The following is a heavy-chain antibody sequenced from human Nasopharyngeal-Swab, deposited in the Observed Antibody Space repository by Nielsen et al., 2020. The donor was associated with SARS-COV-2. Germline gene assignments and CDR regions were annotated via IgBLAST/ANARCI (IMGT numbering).Heavy chain of an antibody. Sequence: WMRQPRGKGLEWIGEINHSGSTNYNPSLKSRVTISVDTSKNQFSLKLSSVTAADTAVYYCVRDYYYDSSVFDYWGQGTLVTVSS. CDR2: INHSGST. CDR3: VRDYYYDSSVFDY. V-gene: IGHV4-34*01. D-gene: IGHD3-22*01. J-gene: IGHJ4*02.